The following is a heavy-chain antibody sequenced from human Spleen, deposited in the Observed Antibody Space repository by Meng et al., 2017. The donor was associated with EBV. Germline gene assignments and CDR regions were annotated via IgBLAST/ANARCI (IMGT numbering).Heavy chain of an antibody. CDR3: ASQGDEEGPVRY. Sequence: QVHLQQWGAGLLKPSETLSLTCGVSGGSFSDFYWTRIRQPPGKGLECIGEINHSGSTIYSASLKSRITMSVDTSKNQVSLKLNSVTAADTAVYYCASQGDEEGPVRYWGQGTLVTVSS. CDR1: GGSFSDFY. V-gene: IGHV4-34*01. CDR2: INHSGST. J-gene: IGHJ4*02.